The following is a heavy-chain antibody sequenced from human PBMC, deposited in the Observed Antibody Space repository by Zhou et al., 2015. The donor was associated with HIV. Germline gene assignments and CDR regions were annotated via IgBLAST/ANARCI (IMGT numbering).Heavy chain of an antibody. CDR2: IIPIFGTA. V-gene: IGHV1-69*01. Sequence: QVQLVQSGAEVKKPGSSVKVSCKASGGTFSSYAISWVRQAPGQGLEWMGGIIPIFGTANYAQKFQGRVTITADESTSTAYMELSSLRSEDTAVYYCARDRNTSTYGSGSYYNVLTPRYFDLWGRGTLVTVSS. CDR1: GGTFSSYA. J-gene: IGHJ2*01. D-gene: IGHD3-10*01. CDR3: ARDRNTSTYGSGSYYNVLTPRYFDL.